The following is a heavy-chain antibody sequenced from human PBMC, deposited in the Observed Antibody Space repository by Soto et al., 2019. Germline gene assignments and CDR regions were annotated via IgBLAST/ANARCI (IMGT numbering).Heavy chain of an antibody. V-gene: IGHV1-69*01. CDR3: ARPHIAAGPYYYYGMDV. Sequence: QVQLVQSGAEVKKPGSSVKVSCKASGRTFSSYAISWVRQAPGQGLEWMGGIIPIFGTANYAQKFQGRVTITADESTSTAYMELSSLRSEDTAVYYCARPHIAAGPYYYYGMDVWGQGTTVTVSS. J-gene: IGHJ6*02. CDR1: GRTFSSYA. D-gene: IGHD6-6*01. CDR2: IIPIFGTA.